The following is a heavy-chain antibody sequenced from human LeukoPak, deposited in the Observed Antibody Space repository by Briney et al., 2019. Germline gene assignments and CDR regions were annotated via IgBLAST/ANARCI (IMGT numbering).Heavy chain of an antibody. D-gene: IGHD2/OR15-2a*01. CDR2: MRSDGSDK. J-gene: IGHJ4*02. V-gene: IGHV3-30*02. CDR3: AKHDNSSYF. CDR1: GFIFSTYG. Sequence: PGGSLRLSCAASGFIFSTYGMHWVRQAPGKGLEWVAFMRSDGSDKYYADSVKGRFTISRDNSKNTLYLQMNSLRAEDTAVYYCAKHDNSSYFWGEGALVTVSS.